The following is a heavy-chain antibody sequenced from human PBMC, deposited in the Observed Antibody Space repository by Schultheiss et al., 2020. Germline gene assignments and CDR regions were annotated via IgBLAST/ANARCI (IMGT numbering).Heavy chain of an antibody. D-gene: IGHD1/OR15-1a*01. Sequence: SETLSLTCAVYGGSFSGYYWSWIRQPPGKGLEWIGEINHSGSTNYNPSLKSRVTISVDTSKNQFSLKLSSVTAADTAVYYCARGNRPYGMDVWGQGTTVTVSS. CDR2: INHSGST. V-gene: IGHV4-34*01. CDR3: ARGNRPYGMDV. CDR1: GGSFSGYY. J-gene: IGHJ6*02.